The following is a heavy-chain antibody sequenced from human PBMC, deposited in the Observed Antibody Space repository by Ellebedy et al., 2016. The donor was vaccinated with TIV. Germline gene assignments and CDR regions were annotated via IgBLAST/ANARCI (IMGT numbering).Heavy chain of an antibody. J-gene: IGHJ4*02. CDR2: INGNNGHI. CDR3: AREGSNAYYFEN. CDR1: GYTFSDYG. V-gene: IGHV1-18*04. Sequence: AASVKVSCKTSGYTFSDYGISWVRQTPGQGLEWMGWINGNNGHINYPQKFQGRVTMTTDTSTSTVYTELRNLRSDDTAVYYCAREGSNAYYFENWGQGTLVTVSS.